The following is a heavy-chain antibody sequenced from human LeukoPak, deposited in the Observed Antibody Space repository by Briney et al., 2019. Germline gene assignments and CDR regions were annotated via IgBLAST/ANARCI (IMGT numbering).Heavy chain of an antibody. Sequence: SETLSLTCAVYGGSLSGYYWSWIRQPPGKGLEWIGEINHSGSTNYNPSLKSRVTISVDTSKNQFSLKLSSVTAADTAVYYCALPTYYYDSSGYPRYYFDYWGQGTLVTVSS. V-gene: IGHV4-34*01. CDR2: INHSGST. D-gene: IGHD3-22*01. CDR1: GGSLSGYY. CDR3: ALPTYYYDSSGYPRYYFDY. J-gene: IGHJ4*02.